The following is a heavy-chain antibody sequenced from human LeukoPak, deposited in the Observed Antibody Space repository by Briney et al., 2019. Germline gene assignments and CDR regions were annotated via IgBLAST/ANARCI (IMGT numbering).Heavy chain of an antibody. CDR1: GFTFNCA. V-gene: IGHV3-23*01. Sequence: PGGSLRLSCAASGFTFNCAMSWVRQAPGKGLECVSSISGSGGSTYYADSVKGRFTISRDNSKNMLYLQMNGLRAENTAVYYCAKGQSGTYPRVHFDYWGQGTLVTVSS. CDR2: ISGSGGST. D-gene: IGHD1-26*01. CDR3: AKGQSGTYPRVHFDY. J-gene: IGHJ4*02.